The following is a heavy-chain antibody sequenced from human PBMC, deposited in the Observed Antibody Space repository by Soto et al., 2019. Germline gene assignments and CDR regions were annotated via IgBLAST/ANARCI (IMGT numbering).Heavy chain of an antibody. D-gene: IGHD2-2*01. J-gene: IGHJ5*02. CDR2: ISAFNGNT. CDR1: GYTFTTYG. V-gene: IGHV1-18*04. CDR3: AREWVVVVPAAPPGGFNWFDP. Sequence: ASVKVSCKASGYTFTTYGLSWVRQAPGQGLEWLGWISAFNGNTNYAQKFQGRVTMTTDTPTSTAYMELSSLRSEDTAVYYCAREWVVVVPAAPPGGFNWFDPWGQGTLVTVSS.